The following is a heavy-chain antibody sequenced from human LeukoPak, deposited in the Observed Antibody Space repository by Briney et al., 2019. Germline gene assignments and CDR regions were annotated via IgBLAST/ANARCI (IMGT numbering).Heavy chain of an antibody. V-gene: IGHV3-30-3*01. J-gene: IGHJ4*02. CDR2: ISYDGSNK. Sequence: GGSLRLSCAASGFTFSSYAMHWVRQAPGKGLEWVAVISYDGSNKYYADSVKGRFTISRDNSKNTLYLQMNSLRAEDTAVYYCARGRVSSSWYSSDYWGQGTLVTVSS. CDR1: GFTFSSYA. D-gene: IGHD6-13*01. CDR3: ARGRVSSSWYSSDY.